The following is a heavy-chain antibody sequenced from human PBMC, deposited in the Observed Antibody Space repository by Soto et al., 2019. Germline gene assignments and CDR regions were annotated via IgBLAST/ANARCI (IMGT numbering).Heavy chain of an antibody. V-gene: IGHV4-39*01. CDR3: ASNQMKTRITIFGVVINPFDY. Sequence: SETLSLTCTVSGGSISSSSYYWGWIRQPPGKGLEWIGSIYYSGSTYYNPSLKSRVTISVDTSKNQFSLKLSSVTAADTAVYYCASNQMKTRITIFGVVINPFDYWGQGTLVTVSS. J-gene: IGHJ4*02. CDR1: GGSISSSSYY. CDR2: IYYSGST. D-gene: IGHD3-3*01.